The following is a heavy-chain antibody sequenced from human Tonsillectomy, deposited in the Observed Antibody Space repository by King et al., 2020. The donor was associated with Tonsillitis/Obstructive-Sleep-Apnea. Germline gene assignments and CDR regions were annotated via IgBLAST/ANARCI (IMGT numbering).Heavy chain of an antibody. Sequence: VQLVQSGAEVKKPGESLKISCKGSGYRFTSYWIGWVRQMPGKGLEWMGIIYPGDSDTRYSPSFQGQVTISADKSISTAYLQWSSLKASDTAMYYCASFPGSKYYDFWSGYRDYWGQGTLVTVSS. V-gene: IGHV5-51*01. CDR3: ASFPGSKYYDFWSGYRDY. J-gene: IGHJ4*02. CDR1: GYRFTSYW. CDR2: IYPGDSDT. D-gene: IGHD3-3*01.